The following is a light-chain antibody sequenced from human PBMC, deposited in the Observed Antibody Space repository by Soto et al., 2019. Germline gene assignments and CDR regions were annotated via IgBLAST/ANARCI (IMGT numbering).Light chain of an antibody. V-gene: IGLV1-44*01. CDR1: SSNIGSNT. CDR2: SNN. Sequence: QSVLTQPPSASGTPGQRVTISCSGSSSNIGSNTVNWYQQLPGTAPKHLIFSNNQRPSGVPDRFSGSKSGTSASLAISGLRSEDEADYYCAAWDDSLSGVVFGGGTKLTVL. CDR3: AAWDDSLSGVV. J-gene: IGLJ2*01.